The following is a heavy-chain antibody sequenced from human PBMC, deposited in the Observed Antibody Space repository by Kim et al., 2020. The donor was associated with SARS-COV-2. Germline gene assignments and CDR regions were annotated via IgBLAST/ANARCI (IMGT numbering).Heavy chain of an antibody. V-gene: IGHV3-21*01. D-gene: IGHD3-10*01. CDR1: GFTFNSYT. CDR3: AAAGELLRRYFFDS. CDR2: ISASGKYV. J-gene: IGHJ4*02. Sequence: GGSLRLSCAASGFTFNSYTMNWVRQAPGKGLVWVSSISASGKYVYYADSLKGRFTISRDNSKTSLFLQMNSLRAEDTAVYFCAAAGELLRRYFFDSWGQGTLVTVSS.